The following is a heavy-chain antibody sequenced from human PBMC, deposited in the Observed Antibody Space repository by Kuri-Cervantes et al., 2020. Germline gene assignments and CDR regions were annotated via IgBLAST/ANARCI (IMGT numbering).Heavy chain of an antibody. D-gene: IGHD3-3*01. Sequence: GESLKISCAASGFTFSSYAMHWVRQAPGKGLEWAAVISYDGSNKYYADSVKGRFTISRDNSKNTLYLQMNSLRAEDTAVYYCARGSLRFLEWPQPNYFDYWGQGTLVTVSS. CDR2: ISYDGSNK. CDR1: GFTFSSYA. V-gene: IGHV3-30-3*01. J-gene: IGHJ4*02. CDR3: ARGSLRFLEWPQPNYFDY.